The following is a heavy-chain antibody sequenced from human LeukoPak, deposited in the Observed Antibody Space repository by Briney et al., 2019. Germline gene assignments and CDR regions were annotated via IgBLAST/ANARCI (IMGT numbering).Heavy chain of an antibody. CDR3: ARGLWYSSGFPH. CDR2: IYDSGST. J-gene: IGHJ4*02. Sequence: SSETLSLTCTVSGGSIRSSYYYWGWIRQPPGKGLEWIGSIYDSGSTYYNPSLKSRVTISVDTSKNQFSLKLNSVTAADTAVYYCARGLWYSSGFPHWGQGTLVTVSS. CDR1: GGSIRSSYYY. D-gene: IGHD6-25*01. V-gene: IGHV4-39*01.